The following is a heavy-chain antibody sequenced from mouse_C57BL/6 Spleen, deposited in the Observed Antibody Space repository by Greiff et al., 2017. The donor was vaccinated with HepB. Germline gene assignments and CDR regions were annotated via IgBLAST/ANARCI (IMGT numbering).Heavy chain of an antibody. D-gene: IGHD2-3*01. V-gene: IGHV1-69*01. Sequence: VQLQQPGAELVMPGASVKLSCKASGYTFTSYWMHWVKQRPGQGLEWIGEIDPSDSYTNYNQKFKGKSTLTVDKSSSTAYMQLSSLTSEDSAVYDCARSSGYYPYYFDYWGQGTTLTVSS. CDR1: GYTFTSYW. J-gene: IGHJ2*01. CDR2: IDPSDSYT. CDR3: ARSSGYYPYYFDY.